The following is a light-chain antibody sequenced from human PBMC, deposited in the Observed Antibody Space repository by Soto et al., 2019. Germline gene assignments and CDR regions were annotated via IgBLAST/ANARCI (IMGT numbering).Light chain of an antibody. J-gene: IGLJ3*02. CDR1: SSDVGGYDY. V-gene: IGLV2-11*01. CDR3: CSYAGSYTWV. Sequence: QSVLTQPRSVSGSPGQSVTISCTGTSSDVGGYDYVSWYRQHPGKAPKLMMYDVSKRPSGVPDRFSGSKSGNTASLTISGLQAEDEADYYCCSYAGSYTWVFGGGTKVTVL. CDR2: DVS.